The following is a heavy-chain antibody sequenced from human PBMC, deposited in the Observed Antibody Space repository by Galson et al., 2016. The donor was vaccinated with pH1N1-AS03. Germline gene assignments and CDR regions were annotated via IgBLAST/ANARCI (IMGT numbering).Heavy chain of an antibody. CDR2: THTSGSS. J-gene: IGHJ3*02. D-gene: IGHD5-24*01. CDR1: GDSISIDY. Sequence: ETLSLTCTVSGDSISIDYWSWIRQSAGKGLEWIGRTHTSGSSNYNPSLKGRVTMSIDRSKNEISLKVTSVTAADTAVYYCARIHPELPDIWGQGTLVNV. V-gene: IGHV4-4*07. CDR3: ARIHPELPDI.